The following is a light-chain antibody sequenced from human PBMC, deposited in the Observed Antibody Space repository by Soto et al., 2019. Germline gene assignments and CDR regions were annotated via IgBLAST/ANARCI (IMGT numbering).Light chain of an antibody. CDR3: QQFGTSRFT. CDR1: QSVSSSY. Sequence: EIVLTQSPGTLSLSPGKRATLSCRASQSVSSSYLAWYQQKPGQAPRLLIYSASSRATGIPDRFSGSGSGTDFTLTISRLEPEDSAVYYCQQFGTSRFTFGPGTEVDIK. CDR2: SAS. V-gene: IGKV3-20*01. J-gene: IGKJ3*01.